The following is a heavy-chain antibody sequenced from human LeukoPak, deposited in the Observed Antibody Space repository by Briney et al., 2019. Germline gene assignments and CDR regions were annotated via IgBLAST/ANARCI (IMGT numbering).Heavy chain of an antibody. CDR3: ARGGYYYDSSGYWGAFDI. CDR2: IYYSGST. J-gene: IGHJ3*02. D-gene: IGHD3-22*01. CDR1: GGSISSSSYY. V-gene: IGHV4-39*07. Sequence: SETLSLTCTVSGGSISSSSYYWGWIRQPPGKGLEWIGSIYYSGSTYYNPSLKSRVAISVDTSKTQFSLKLSSVTAADTAVYYCARGGYYYDSSGYWGAFDIWGQGTMVTVSS.